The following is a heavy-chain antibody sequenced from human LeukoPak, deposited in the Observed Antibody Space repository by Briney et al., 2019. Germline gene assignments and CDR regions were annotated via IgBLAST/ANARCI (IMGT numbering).Heavy chain of an antibody. CDR1: GYSFTSYW. CDR2: IHPGDSDT. Sequence: GESLKISCKGSGYSFTSYWIGWVRQMPGKGLEWMGIIHPGDSDTRYSPSFQGQVTISADKSISTAYLQWSSLKASDTAMYYCARHPIPKKYCSGGSCYDNYFDYWGQGTLVTVSS. V-gene: IGHV5-51*01. D-gene: IGHD2-15*01. J-gene: IGHJ4*02. CDR3: ARHPIPKKYCSGGSCYDNYFDY.